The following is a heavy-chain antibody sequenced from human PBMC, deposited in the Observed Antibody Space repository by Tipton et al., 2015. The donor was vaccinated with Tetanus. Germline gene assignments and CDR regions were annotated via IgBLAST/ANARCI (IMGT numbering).Heavy chain of an antibody. CDR3: ARSLGSGRYFDY. Sequence: LRLSCTVSGVSISSNSYYWGWILQPPGKGLEWIGTVFHSGTTYYNPSLKSRVTISVDTSKNQFSLQLNSVTPEDTAVYYCARSLGSGRYFDYWGQGTLVTVSS. D-gene: IGHD6-19*01. J-gene: IGHJ4*02. CDR1: GVSISSNSYY. CDR2: VFHSGTT. V-gene: IGHV4-39*01.